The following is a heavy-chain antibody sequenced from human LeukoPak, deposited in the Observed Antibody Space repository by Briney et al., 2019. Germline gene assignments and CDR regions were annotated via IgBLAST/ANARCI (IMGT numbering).Heavy chain of an antibody. CDR2: XNPNSGGT. CDR3: ARGAGYDILTGYYKEDAFDI. Sequence: SXXXSCXASXYTFTGYYMHWVRQAPGQGLEWMGXXNPNSGGTNYAQKFQGRVTMTRDTSISTAYMELSRLRSDDTAVYYCARGAGYDILTGYYKEDAFDIWGQGTMVTVSS. V-gene: IGHV1-2*02. D-gene: IGHD3-9*01. CDR1: XYTFTGYY. J-gene: IGHJ3*02.